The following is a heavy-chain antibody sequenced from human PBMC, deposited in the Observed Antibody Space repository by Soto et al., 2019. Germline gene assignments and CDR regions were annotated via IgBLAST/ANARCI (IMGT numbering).Heavy chain of an antibody. CDR3: AKDGSWGDILNN. J-gene: IGHJ4*02. CDR1: GFTFSSYA. D-gene: IGHD3-9*01. CDR2: ISGSGGST. V-gene: IGHV3-23*01. Sequence: EVQLLESGGGLVQPGGSLRLSCAASGFTFSSYAMSWVRQAPGKGLEWVSAISGSGGSTYYTDSVKGRFTISRDNSKNTLYLQMNSLRAEDTAVYYCAKDGSWGDILNNWGQGTLVTVSS.